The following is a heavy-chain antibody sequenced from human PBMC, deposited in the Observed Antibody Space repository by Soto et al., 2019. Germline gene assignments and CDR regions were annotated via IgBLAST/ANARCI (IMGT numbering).Heavy chain of an antibody. CDR3: ARHSGYDYVFDY. CDR2: INPKNGDT. V-gene: IGHV1-2*02. CDR1: GYTFTGYY. Sequence: VKVSCKASGYTFTGYYIHWVRQAPGQGLEWMGWINPKNGDTIFAQKFQGRVTMTRDTSTSTAYMELTSLRFDDTAVYYCARHSGYDYVFDYWGQGTLVTVSS. J-gene: IGHJ4*02. D-gene: IGHD5-12*01.